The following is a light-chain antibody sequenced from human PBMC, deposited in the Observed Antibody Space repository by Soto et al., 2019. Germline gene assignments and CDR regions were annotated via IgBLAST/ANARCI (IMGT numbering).Light chain of an antibody. J-gene: IGLJ2*01. CDR3: SSYGGSNNVL. V-gene: IGLV2-8*01. CDR1: SSDVGGYNY. CDR2: EVS. Sequence: QSALTQPPSASGSPGQSVTISCTGTSSDVGGYNYVSWYQQYPGKAPTLMIYEVSMRPSGVPDRFSGSKSGNTASLTVSGLQAEDEADYYCSSYGGSNNVLFGGGTKVTVL.